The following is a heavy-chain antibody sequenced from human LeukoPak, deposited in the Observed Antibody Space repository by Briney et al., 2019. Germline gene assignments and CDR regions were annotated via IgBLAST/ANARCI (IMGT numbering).Heavy chain of an antibody. CDR3: ARHGGWLAGARN. V-gene: IGHV4-59*08. J-gene: IGHJ4*02. CDR1: GGSISNYY. Sequence: SETLSLTCTVAGGSISNYYWSWIRQSPGKGLEWIGYIYYSGSTNYNPSLKSRVTISVDTSKNQFSLQLTSVTAADTAVYYCARHGGWLAGARNWGQGTLVTVSP. CDR2: IYYSGST. D-gene: IGHD6-19*01.